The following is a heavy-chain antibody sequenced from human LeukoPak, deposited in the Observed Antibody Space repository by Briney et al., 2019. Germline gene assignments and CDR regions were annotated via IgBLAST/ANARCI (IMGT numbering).Heavy chain of an antibody. CDR2: IGTAGDT. D-gene: IGHD3/OR15-3a*01. CDR1: GFTFSRYD. J-gene: IGHJ6*02. V-gene: IGHV3-13*01. CDR3: ARSYVGLVSGYGMDV. Sequence: TGGSLRLSCAASGFTFSRYDMHWVRQATGKGLEWVSAIGTAGDTYYPGSVKGRFTISRENAKNSLYLQMNSLRAGDTAVYYCARSYVGLVSGYGMDVRGQGTTVTVSS.